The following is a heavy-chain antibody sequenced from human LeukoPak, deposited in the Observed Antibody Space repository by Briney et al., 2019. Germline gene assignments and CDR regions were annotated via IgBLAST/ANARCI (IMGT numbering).Heavy chain of an antibody. V-gene: IGHV3-30*04. CDR3: ARIQVDTAMTHDAFDI. CDR2: ISYDGFNK. J-gene: IGHJ3*02. D-gene: IGHD5-18*01. CDR1: GFTFNSYA. Sequence: GGSLRLSCTASGFTFNSYAMHWVRQAPGKGLQWVAVISYDGFNKYYADSAKGRFTISRDNSKNTLYLQMNSLRAEDTAVYYCARIQVDTAMTHDAFDIWGQGTMVTVSS.